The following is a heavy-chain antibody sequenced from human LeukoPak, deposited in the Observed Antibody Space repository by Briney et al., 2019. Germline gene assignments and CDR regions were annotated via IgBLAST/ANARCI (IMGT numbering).Heavy chain of an antibody. CDR1: GGTFSSYA. Sequence: ASVKVSCKASGGTFSSYAISWVRQAPGQGLEWMGGISAYNGNTNYAQKLQGRVTMTTDTSTSTAYMELRSLRSDDTAVYYCARSDTAMAFDYWGQGTLVTVSS. D-gene: IGHD5-18*01. CDR2: ISAYNGNT. J-gene: IGHJ4*02. CDR3: ARSDTAMAFDY. V-gene: IGHV1-18*01.